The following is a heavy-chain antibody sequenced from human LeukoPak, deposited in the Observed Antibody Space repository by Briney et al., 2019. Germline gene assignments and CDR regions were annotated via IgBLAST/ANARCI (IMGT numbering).Heavy chain of an antibody. CDR3: ARDHTRRYYDILTGHNWFDP. Sequence: SQTLSLTCTLSGGSISSGNYYWNWIRQPAGKGLEWVGHIYTTGTTSYNPSLKSRVTMSVDTSKNQFSLKLSSVTAADTAVYYCARDHTRRYYDILTGHNWFDPWGQGTLVTVSS. CDR2: IYTTGTT. V-gene: IGHV4-61*09. D-gene: IGHD3-9*01. J-gene: IGHJ5*02. CDR1: GGSISSGNYY.